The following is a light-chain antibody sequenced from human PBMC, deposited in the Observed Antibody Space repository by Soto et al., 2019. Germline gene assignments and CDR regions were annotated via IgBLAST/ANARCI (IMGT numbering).Light chain of an antibody. CDR1: SGHSSYA. Sequence: QSVLTQSPSASASLGASVKLTCTLSSGHSSYAIAWHQQQPEKGPRYLMKLNSDGSHGKGDGIPDRFSGSSSGAERYLTISSLESEDEADYYCQTWGTGPNWVFGGGTKVTVL. CDR3: QTWGTGPNWV. V-gene: IGLV4-69*01. CDR2: LNSDGSH. J-gene: IGLJ3*02.